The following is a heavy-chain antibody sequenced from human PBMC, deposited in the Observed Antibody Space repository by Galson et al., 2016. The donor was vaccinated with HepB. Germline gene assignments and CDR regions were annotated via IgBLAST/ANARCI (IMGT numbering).Heavy chain of an antibody. Sequence: SETLSLTCTVSGGSISSSYWSWIRQPAGKGLEWIGRIYTSGTTGTNNYNPSLKSRVTMSADTSKNQFSLKLTSLTAADTAVYYCARGRYFAYWGQGALVTVSS. CDR2: IYTSGTTGTN. V-gene: IGHV4-4*07. CDR3: ARGRYFAY. J-gene: IGHJ4*02. CDR1: GGSISSSY.